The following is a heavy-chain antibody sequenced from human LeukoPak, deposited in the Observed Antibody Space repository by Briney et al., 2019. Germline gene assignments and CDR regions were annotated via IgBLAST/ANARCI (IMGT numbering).Heavy chain of an antibody. CDR3: ARGATDIGY. Sequence: GGSLRLSCAASGFTFSSYSMNWVRQAPGKGLEWVSSISGSNSYIYYADSVRGRFTISRDNAKNSLYLRMNSLRAEDTAVYYCARGATDIGYWGQGTLVTVSS. CDR2: ISGSNSYI. CDR1: GFTFSSYS. J-gene: IGHJ4*02. V-gene: IGHV3-21*01. D-gene: IGHD1-26*01.